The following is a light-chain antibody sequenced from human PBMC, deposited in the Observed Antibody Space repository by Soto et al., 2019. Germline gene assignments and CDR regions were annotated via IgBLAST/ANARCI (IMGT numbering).Light chain of an antibody. CDR3: QQSHGIPLT. J-gene: IGKJ4*01. CDR2: GAS. CDR1: QSISNY. Sequence: DIQMTQSPSSLSASIGDRVTITCRASQSISNYLNWYQHKPGKAPKLLIYGASTLQRGVPSRFSGSGFGTDFIFTISSLQPEDFATYYCQQSHGIPLTFAGGTKVEIK. V-gene: IGKV1-39*01.